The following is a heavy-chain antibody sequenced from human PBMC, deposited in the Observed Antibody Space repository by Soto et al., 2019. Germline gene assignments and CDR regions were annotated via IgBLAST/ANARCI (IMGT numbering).Heavy chain of an antibody. J-gene: IGHJ4*02. D-gene: IGHD1-26*01. CDR2: IYYSGST. Sequence: QVQLQESGPGLVKPSETLSLTCTVSGGSVSSGSYYWSWIRQPPGKGLEWIGYIYYSGSTNYNPSLKSRVTISVDTSKNQFCLKLSSVTAADTAVYYCAREEAVGGYFDYWGQGTLVTVSS. CDR3: AREEAVGGYFDY. V-gene: IGHV4-61*01. CDR1: GGSVSSGSYY.